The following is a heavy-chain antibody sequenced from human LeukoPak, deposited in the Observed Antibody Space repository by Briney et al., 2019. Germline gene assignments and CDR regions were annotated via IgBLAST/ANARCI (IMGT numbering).Heavy chain of an antibody. CDR3: ARSQGITIPFDP. V-gene: IGHV4-59*01. CDR1: GGSISSYY. J-gene: IGHJ5*02. Sequence: SETLSLTCTVSGGSISSYYWSWIRQPPGKGLEWIGYIYYSGSPYYTNYNPSLKSRVTISVDTSKNQFSLKLNSVTAAGTAIYYCARSQGITIPFDPWGQGTLVTVSS. CDR2: IYYSGSPYYT. D-gene: IGHD3-3*01.